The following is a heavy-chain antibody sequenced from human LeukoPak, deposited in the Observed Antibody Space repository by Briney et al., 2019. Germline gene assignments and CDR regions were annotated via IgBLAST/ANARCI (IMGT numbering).Heavy chain of an antibody. CDR2: ISAYNGNT. CDR3: GRGWTVPTGTVFRVAFDI. D-gene: IGHD3-3*01. J-gene: IGHJ3*02. CDR1: GYTFTNFG. V-gene: IGHV1-18*01. Sequence: ASVKVSCKASGYTFTNFGITWVRQAPGQGLEWMGWISAYNGNTNYAQKLQGRVTMTTDTSTSTAYMELRSLRSDDTAVYYCGRGWTVPTGTVFRVAFDIWVQGTMATVSS.